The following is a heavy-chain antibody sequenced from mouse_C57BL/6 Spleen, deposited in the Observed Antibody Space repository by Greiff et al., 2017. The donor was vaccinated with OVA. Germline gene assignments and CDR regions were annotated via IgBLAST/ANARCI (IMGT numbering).Heavy chain of an antibody. CDR3: ARGEEYDSCFDY. CDR2: IYPSDSET. D-gene: IGHD2-4*01. CDR1: GYTFTSYW. Sequence: QVQLQQPGAELVRPGSSVKLSCKASGYTFTSYWMDWVKQRPGQGLEWIGNIYPSDSETHYNQKFKDKATLTVDKSSSTAYMQLSSLTSEDSAVYYCARGEEYDSCFDYWGQGTTLTVSS. J-gene: IGHJ2*01. V-gene: IGHV1-61*01.